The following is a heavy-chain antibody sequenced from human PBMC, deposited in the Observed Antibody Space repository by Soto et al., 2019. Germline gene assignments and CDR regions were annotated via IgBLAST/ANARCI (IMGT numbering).Heavy chain of an antibody. D-gene: IGHD3-22*01. CDR2: ISAENGNT. J-gene: IGHJ6*02. V-gene: IGHV1-18*01. CDR1: GYTFTSYG. Sequence: ASVKVSCKASGYTFTSYGISWVRQAPGQGLEWMGWISAENGNTKYAQKLQGRVTMTTDTSTSTAYMELRSLRSDDTAVYYCARDCLYYYDSSGYRPVYYGMDGGGQGTTVTV. CDR3: ARDCLYYYDSSGYRPVYYGMDG.